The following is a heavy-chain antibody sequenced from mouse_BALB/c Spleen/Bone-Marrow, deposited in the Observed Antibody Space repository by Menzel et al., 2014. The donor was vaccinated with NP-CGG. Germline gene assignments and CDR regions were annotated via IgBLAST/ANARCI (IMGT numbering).Heavy chain of an antibody. J-gene: IGHJ4*01. D-gene: IGHD1-2*01. CDR2: ISSGGST. CDR3: ASPLYYGLHYYAMDY. Sequence: EVKLMESGGGLVKPGGPLKLSCAASGFTFSSYAMSWVRQTPEKRLEWVASISSGGSTYYPDSVKGRFTISRDNARNILYLQVSSLRSEDTAMYYCASPLYYGLHYYAMDYWGQGTSVTVSS. CDR1: GFTFSSYA. V-gene: IGHV5-6-5*01.